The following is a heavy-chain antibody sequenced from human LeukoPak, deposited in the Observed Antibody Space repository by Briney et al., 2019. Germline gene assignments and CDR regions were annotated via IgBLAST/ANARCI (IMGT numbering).Heavy chain of an antibody. CDR1: GGTFSGYA. CDR3: AREEGYDFWSGYLRNYFDY. V-gene: IGHV1-69*05. Sequence: SVKVSCKASGGTFSGYAISWVRQAPGQGLEWMGRIIPIFGTANYAQKFQGRVTITTDESTSTAYMELSSLRSEDTAVYYCAREEGYDFWSGYLRNYFDYWGQGTLVTVSS. D-gene: IGHD3-3*01. CDR2: IIPIFGTA. J-gene: IGHJ4*02.